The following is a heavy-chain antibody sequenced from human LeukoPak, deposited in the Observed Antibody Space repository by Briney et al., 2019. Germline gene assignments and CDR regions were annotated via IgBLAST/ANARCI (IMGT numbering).Heavy chain of an antibody. D-gene: IGHD3-16*01. J-gene: IGHJ4*02. CDR1: GFTFSNYG. V-gene: IGHV3-30*02. CDR2: IRYDGSKK. Sequence: GGSLRLSCAASGFTFSNYGMHWVRQAPGKGLEWVAFIRYDGSKKYYADSVKGRFTISRDNSKNTLFLQMNSLRAEDMAVYYCAKDGGQGADYWGQGTLVSVSS. CDR3: AKDGGQGADY.